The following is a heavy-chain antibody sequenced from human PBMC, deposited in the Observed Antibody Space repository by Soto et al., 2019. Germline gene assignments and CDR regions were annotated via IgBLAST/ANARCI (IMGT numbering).Heavy chain of an antibody. CDR3: ARHASSDSAFDP. CDR2: IYHSGST. Sequence: SETLSLTCAVSGGSISSGGYSWSWIRQPPGKGLEWIGYIYHSGSTYYNPSLKSRVTISVDRSKNQFSLKLSSVTAADTAVYYCARHASSDSAFDPRGQGTLVTVSS. V-gene: IGHV4-30-2*01. J-gene: IGHJ5*02. D-gene: IGHD6-25*01. CDR1: GGSISSGGYS.